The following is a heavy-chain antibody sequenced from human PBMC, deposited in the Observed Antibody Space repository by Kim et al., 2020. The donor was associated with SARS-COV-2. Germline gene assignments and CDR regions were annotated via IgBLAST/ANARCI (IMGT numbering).Heavy chain of an antibody. CDR2: ISVNNGNT. Sequence: ASVKVSCKASGYTFTMNGINWVRQAPGQGFEWMGWISVNNGNTNYAQRFQGRVTMTTDTSTNTAYMELRSLTSDDTAVYYCARETSHCFVYYLDIWGSGTTVTVSS. V-gene: IGHV1-18*01. J-gene: IGHJ6*03. CDR1: GYTFTMNG. D-gene: IGHD2-2*01. CDR3: ARETSHCFVYYLDI.